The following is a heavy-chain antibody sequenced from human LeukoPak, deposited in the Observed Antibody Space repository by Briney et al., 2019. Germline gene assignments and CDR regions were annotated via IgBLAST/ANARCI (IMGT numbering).Heavy chain of an antibody. CDR2: ISSNGGST. V-gene: IGHV3-64*01. Sequence: PGGSLRLSCAASGFTFSSYAMHWVRQAPGKGLEYVSAISSNGGSTYYANSVKGRFTISRDNSKNTLYLQMGSLRAEDMAVYYCAKDPSDFLVDCWGQGTLVTVSS. D-gene: IGHD2-21*02. CDR1: GFTFSSYA. CDR3: AKDPSDFLVDC. J-gene: IGHJ4*02.